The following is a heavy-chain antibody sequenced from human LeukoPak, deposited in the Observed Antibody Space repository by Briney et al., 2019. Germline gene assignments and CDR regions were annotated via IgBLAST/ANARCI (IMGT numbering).Heavy chain of an antibody. CDR3: ARAFWGGNGDYVNAFDI. V-gene: IGHV3-20*01. J-gene: IGHJ3*02. CDR2: INWNGGST. CDR1: GFTFYEYG. Sequence: GGSLSLSCAASGFTFYEYGMTWVRQAPGKGLEWVSGINWNGGSTGYADSVKGRFTISRDNAKNSLYLQMNSLRAEDTALYHCARAFWGGNGDYVNAFDIWGQGTMVTVSS. D-gene: IGHD4-17*01.